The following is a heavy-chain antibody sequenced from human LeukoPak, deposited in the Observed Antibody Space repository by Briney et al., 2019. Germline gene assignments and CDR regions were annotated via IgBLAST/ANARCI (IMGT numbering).Heavy chain of an antibody. Sequence: PGGSLRLSCAASGFTLSSYAMSWVRQAPGKGLEWVSLISGSAGSTYYADSVKGRFTISRDITKNTLYLQMNSLRAEDTAVYYCASGYSSGPSDYWGQGTLVTVSS. CDR1: GFTLSSYA. J-gene: IGHJ4*02. CDR2: ISGSAGST. CDR3: ASGYSSGPSDY. D-gene: IGHD6-19*01. V-gene: IGHV3-23*01.